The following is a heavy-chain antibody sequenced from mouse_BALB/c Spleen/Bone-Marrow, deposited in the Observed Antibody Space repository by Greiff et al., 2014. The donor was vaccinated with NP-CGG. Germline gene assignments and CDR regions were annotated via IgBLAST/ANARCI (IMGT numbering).Heavy chain of an antibody. V-gene: IGHV2-9*02. D-gene: IGHD1-1*01. CDR1: GFSLISYG. Sequence: QVQLQQSGPGLVAPSQSLSTTCTVSGFSLISYGVHWVRQPPGKGLEWLGVIWAGGSTNYNSALMSRLSISKDNSKSQVFLKMNSLQTDDTAMYYCARSSSPYYYAMDYWGQGTSVTVSS. J-gene: IGHJ4*01. CDR2: IWAGGST. CDR3: ARSSSPYYYAMDY.